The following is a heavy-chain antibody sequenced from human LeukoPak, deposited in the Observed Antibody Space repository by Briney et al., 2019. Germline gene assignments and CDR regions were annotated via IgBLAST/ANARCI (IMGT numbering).Heavy chain of an antibody. Sequence: GGSLRFSCAASGFTFSSYGMHWVRQAPGKGLEWVAFIRYDGTNEYNAAVKGRFTVSRDNSKNTLYLQMNSLRGDDTAVYYCAKEGPDYSVAAGLEYWGQGALVTVSS. D-gene: IGHD6-13*01. CDR1: GFTFSSYG. V-gene: IGHV3-30*02. CDR2: IRYDGTNE. J-gene: IGHJ4*02. CDR3: AKEGPDYSVAAGLEY.